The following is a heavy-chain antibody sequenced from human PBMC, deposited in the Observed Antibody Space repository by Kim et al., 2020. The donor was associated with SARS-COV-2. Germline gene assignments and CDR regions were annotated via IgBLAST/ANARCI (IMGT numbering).Heavy chain of an antibody. V-gene: IGHV4-59*01. Sequence: LKSRVTIAVDTSKNQFSLKLSSVTAADTAVYYCARVEYNWNDAYYYGMDVWGQGTTVTVSS. D-gene: IGHD1-20*01. J-gene: IGHJ6*02. CDR3: ARVEYNWNDAYYYGMDV.